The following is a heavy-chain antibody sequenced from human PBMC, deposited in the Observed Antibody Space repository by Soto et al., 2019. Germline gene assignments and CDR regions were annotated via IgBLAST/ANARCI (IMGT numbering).Heavy chain of an antibody. J-gene: IGHJ6*02. CDR1: GFTFSTFE. Sequence: GGSLRLSCAASGFTFSTFEMNWVRQAPGRGLEWVSYITSSGDTKYYADSVKGRFTIFRDNAKNSLYLQMSSLRPEDTAVYYCAKRFNGYGMDVWGQETTVTVSS. CDR3: AKRFNGYGMDV. V-gene: IGHV3-48*03. D-gene: IGHD2-8*01. CDR2: ITSSGDTK.